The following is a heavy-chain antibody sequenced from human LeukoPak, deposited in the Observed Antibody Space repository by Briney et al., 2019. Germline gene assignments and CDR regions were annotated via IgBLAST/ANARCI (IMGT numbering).Heavy chain of an antibody. CDR1: GFTFSRYA. J-gene: IGHJ4*02. CDR3: AKGAGPLAAAGRATDS. Sequence: GGSLRLSCAASGFTFSRYAMSWVRQAPGKGLEWLSAISGSGGSTYYADSVKGRFTVSRDNSKNTLYLQINTLRAEDAAVYYCAKGAGPLAAAGRATDSWGQGNLVIVSS. CDR2: ISGSGGST. D-gene: IGHD6-13*01. V-gene: IGHV3-23*01.